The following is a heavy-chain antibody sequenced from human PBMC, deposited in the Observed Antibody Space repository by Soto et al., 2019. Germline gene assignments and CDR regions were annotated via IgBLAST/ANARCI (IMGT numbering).Heavy chain of an antibody. CDR3: VKEAIVRVAHHFDS. J-gene: IGHJ4*02. CDR2: VSFDGRLQ. D-gene: IGHD3-22*01. Sequence: QVYLLESGGGVVQPGRSLRLSCAASGFSFSNYGMQWFRQAPGKGLEWVAVVSFDGRLQYYADSVKGRFTISRDNSENTVTLQMNSLRPEDTGTYYCVKEAIVRVAHHFDSWGQGTLVTVSS. V-gene: IGHV3-30*18. CDR1: GFSFSNYG.